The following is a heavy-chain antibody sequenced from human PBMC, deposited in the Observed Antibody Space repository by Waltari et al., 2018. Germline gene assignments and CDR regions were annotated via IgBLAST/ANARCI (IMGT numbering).Heavy chain of an antibody. CDR2: IRYDGSNK. CDR3: AKFPIAAAGY. Sequence: QVQLVESGGGVVQPGGSLRLSCAASGFTFSSYGMHWVRQAPGKGLGVVAFIRYDGSNKYDADSVKGRFTISRDNSKNTLYLQMNSLRAEDTAVYYCAKFPIAAAGYWGQGTLVTVSS. D-gene: IGHD6-13*01. CDR1: GFTFSSYG. V-gene: IGHV3-30*02. J-gene: IGHJ4*02.